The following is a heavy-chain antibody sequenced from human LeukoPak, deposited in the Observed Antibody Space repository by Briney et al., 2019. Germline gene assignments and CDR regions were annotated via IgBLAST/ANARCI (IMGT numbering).Heavy chain of an antibody. D-gene: IGHD2-15*01. V-gene: IGHV1-8*01. CDR3: ARGLGDCSGGSCYDAFDI. CDR2: MNPNSGNT. Sequence: ASVKVSCKASGYTFTSYDINWVRQATGQGLEWMGWMNPNSGNTGYAQKFQGRVTMTRNTSISTAYMELSSLRSGDTAVYYCARGLGDCSGGSCYDAFDIWGQGTMVTVSS. J-gene: IGHJ3*02. CDR1: GYTFTSYD.